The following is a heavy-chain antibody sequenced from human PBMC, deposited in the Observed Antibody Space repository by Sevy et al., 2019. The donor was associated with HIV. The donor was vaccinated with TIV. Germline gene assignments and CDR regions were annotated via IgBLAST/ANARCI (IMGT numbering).Heavy chain of an antibody. CDR1: GLTFSNYW. Sequence: GGSLRLSCAASGLTFSNYWMTWVRQAPGKGLEWVANIKQDASEIYYVDSVKGRFIISRDNAENSLYLQMNSLRVEDTAVYYCARDGGLGYCTGRSCNRYYYYYGLDVWGQGTTVTVSS. V-gene: IGHV3-7*01. CDR2: IKQDASEI. CDR3: ARDGGLGYCTGRSCNRYYYYYGLDV. J-gene: IGHJ6*02. D-gene: IGHD2-15*01.